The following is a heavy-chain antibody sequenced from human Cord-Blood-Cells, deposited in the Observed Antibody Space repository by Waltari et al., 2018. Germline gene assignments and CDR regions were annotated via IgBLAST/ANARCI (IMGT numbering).Heavy chain of an antibody. J-gene: IGHJ5*02. CDR2: IIPIFGTA. D-gene: IGHD3-16*02. CDR1: GGTFSSYA. Sequence: QGQLVKSGAELKKPGSSVKVSCKSSGGTFSSYAISWVRQSPGQGLEWMGGIIPIFGTANYAEKSQGRVTITAGESTSTAYMELGSARSEATELYSCARERYDCVWGSYRGFVPWGQGTLVTVSS. CDR3: ARERYDCVWGSYRGFVP. V-gene: IGHV1-69*01.